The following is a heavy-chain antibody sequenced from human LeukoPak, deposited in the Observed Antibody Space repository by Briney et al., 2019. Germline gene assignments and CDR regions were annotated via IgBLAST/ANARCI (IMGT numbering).Heavy chain of an antibody. D-gene: IGHD5-24*01. CDR1: GFTFSSYA. J-gene: IGHJ4*02. Sequence: GGSLRLSCAASGFTFSSYAMHWVRQAPGKGLEWVAVISYDGSNKYYADSVKGRFTISRDNSMNTLYLQMNSLRAEDTAVYYCARKDGYRDYWGQGTLVTVSS. CDR2: ISYDGSNK. CDR3: ARKDGYRDY. V-gene: IGHV3-30*04.